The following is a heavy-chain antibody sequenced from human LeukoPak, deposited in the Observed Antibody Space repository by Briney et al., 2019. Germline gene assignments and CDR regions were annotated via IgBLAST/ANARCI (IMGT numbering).Heavy chain of an antibody. V-gene: IGHV4-4*07. CDR2: IYTSGST. J-gene: IGHJ6*03. CDR3: ARYGRTSSVAAHYYYYYYMDV. D-gene: IGHD6-19*01. CDR1: GGSISSYY. Sequence: SETLSLTCTVSGGSISSYYWSWIRQPAGKGLEWIGRIYTSGSTNYNPSLKSRVTMSVDTSKNQFSLKLNSVTAADTAVYYCARYGRTSSVAAHYYYYYYMDVWGKGTTVTISS.